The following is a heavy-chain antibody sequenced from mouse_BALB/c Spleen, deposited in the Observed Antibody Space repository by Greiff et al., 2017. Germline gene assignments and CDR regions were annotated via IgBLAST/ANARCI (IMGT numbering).Heavy chain of an antibody. D-gene: IGHD2-1*01. CDR2: INPYNGAT. CDR1: GYSFTGYY. J-gene: IGHJ3*01. CDR3: ARHYGNYVFAY. Sequence: VQLKESGPELVKPGASVKISCKASGYSFTGYYMHWVKQSHVKSLEWIGRINPYNGATSYNQNFKDKASLTVDKSSSTAYMELHSLTSEDSAVYYCARHYGNYVFAYWGQGTLVTVSA. V-gene: IGHV1-31*01.